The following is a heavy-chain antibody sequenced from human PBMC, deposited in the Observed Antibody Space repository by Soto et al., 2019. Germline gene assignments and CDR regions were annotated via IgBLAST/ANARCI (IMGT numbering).Heavy chain of an antibody. V-gene: IGHV4-34*01. J-gene: IGHJ4*02. CDR2: INHSVST. CDR3: ARARGYSYGVFDY. D-gene: IGHD5-18*01. CDR1: GGSFSGYY. Sequence: PSETLSLTCAVYGGSFSGYYWSWIRQPPGKGLEWIGEINHSVSTNYNPSLKSRVTISVDMSKNQFSLKLSSVTAADTAVYYCARARGYSYGVFDYWGQGTLVTVSS.